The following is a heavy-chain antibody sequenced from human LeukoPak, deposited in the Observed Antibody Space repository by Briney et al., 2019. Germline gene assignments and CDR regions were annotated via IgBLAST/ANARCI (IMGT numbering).Heavy chain of an antibody. CDR2: INHSGSS. J-gene: IGHJ2*01. Sequence: SETLSLTCAVYGGSFSGYYWSWLRQPPGKGLEWFGEINHSGSSNYNPSLKSRVTISVDTSKNQFSLKLSSVTAADTAVYYCARGLGYCTGGSCYRYWYFDLWGRGTLVTVSS. V-gene: IGHV4-34*01. D-gene: IGHD2-15*01. CDR1: GGSFSGYY. CDR3: ARGLGYCTGGSCYRYWYFDL.